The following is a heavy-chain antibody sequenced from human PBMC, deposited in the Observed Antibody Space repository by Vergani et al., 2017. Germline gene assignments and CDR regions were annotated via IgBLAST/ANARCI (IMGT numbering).Heavy chain of an antibody. Sequence: QAQLQQWGAGLLKPSETLSLTCAIYGGSFNDYWWTWIRQPPGKGLEWIGEIRHDGITHYSPYHKSRVTISIDTSTHQFSLNLRSVNAADTGVYYCAREGYCSNGVCFTLFDDWGQGALVTVSS. CDR3: AREGYCSNGVCFTLFDD. V-gene: IGHV4-34*01. J-gene: IGHJ4*02. D-gene: IGHD2-8*01. CDR1: GGSFNDYW. CDR2: IRHDGIT.